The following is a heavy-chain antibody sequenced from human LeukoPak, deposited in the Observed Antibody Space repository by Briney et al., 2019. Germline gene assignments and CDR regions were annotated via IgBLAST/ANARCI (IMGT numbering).Heavy chain of an antibody. CDR2: ISSSGSTI. CDR1: GFTFSSYE. J-gene: IGHJ5*02. V-gene: IGHV3-48*03. D-gene: IGHD2-15*01. CDR3: ARAGGYCSGGSCYLGDWFDP. Sequence: GGSLRLSCAASGFTFSSYEMNWVRQAPGKGLEWVSYISSSGSTIYYADSVKGRFTISRDNAKNSLYLQMNSLRAEDTAVYYCARAGGYCSGGSCYLGDWFDPWGQGTLVTVSS.